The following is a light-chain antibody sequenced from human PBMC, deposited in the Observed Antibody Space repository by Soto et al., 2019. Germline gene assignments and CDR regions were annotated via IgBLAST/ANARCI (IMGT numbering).Light chain of an antibody. CDR2: EVS. CDR1: SSDVGGYNY. Sequence: QSALTQPASVSGSPGQSITISCTGTSSDVGGYNYVSWYQQHPGKAPKLMIYEVSNLPSGVSNRFSGSKSGNTASLTISGLQAEDEADYYCSSYPSSSTRVFGGGTKLTVL. CDR3: SSYPSSSTRV. V-gene: IGLV2-14*01. J-gene: IGLJ3*02.